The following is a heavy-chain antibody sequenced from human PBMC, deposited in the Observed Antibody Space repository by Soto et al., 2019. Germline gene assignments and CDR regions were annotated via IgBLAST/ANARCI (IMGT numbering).Heavy chain of an antibody. J-gene: IGHJ4*02. CDR2: IIPIVGIA. V-gene: IGHV1-69*02. CDR1: GGTFSSYT. Sequence: QVQLVQSGAEVKKPGSSVKVSCKASGGTFSSYTISWVRQAPGQGLEWMGRIIPIVGIANYAQKFQGRVTITADKSTSTAYMELSSQRSEDTAVYYCATTIVFGDYWGQGTLVTVSS. D-gene: IGHD5-12*01. CDR3: ATTIVFGDY.